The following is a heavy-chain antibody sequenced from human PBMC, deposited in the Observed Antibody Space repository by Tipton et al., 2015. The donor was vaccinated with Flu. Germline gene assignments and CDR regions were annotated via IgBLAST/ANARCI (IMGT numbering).Heavy chain of an antibody. CDR2: ISYDGDTD. D-gene: IGHD2-15*01. CDR1: QFTFSNYA. CDR3: AKGGGGNCSGGRCSNYYYYGMDV. Sequence: SLRLSCSASQFTFSNYAMHWVRQAPGKGLEWPAVISYDGDTDFYADSVKGRFIISRDNSKNILSLQMNNLRPEETAVYYCAKGGGGNCSGGRCSNYYYYGMDVWGQGTTVTVSS. V-gene: IGHV3-30*17. J-gene: IGHJ6*02.